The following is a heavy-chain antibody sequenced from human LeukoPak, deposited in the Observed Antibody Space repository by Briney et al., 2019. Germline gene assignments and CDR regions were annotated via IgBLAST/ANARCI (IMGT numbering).Heavy chain of an antibody. CDR2: ISYDGSNK. D-gene: IGHD1-14*01. V-gene: IGHV3-30*04. CDR1: GFTFSSYA. J-gene: IGHJ6*03. Sequence: PGGSLRLSCAASGFTFSSYAMHWVRQAPGKGLEWVAVISYDGSNKYYADSVKGRFTISRDNSKNTLYLQMNSLRAEDTAVYYCAKTGREPDYYYYYMDVWGKGTTVTVSS. CDR3: AKTGREPDYYYYYMDV.